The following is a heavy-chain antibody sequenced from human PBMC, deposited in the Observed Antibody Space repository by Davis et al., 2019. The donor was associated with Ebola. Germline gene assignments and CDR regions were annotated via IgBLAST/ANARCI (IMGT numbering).Heavy chain of an antibody. D-gene: IGHD1-26*01. CDR3: ANFRGATLSYYYYGMDV. J-gene: IGHJ6*02. CDR2: ISGSGGST. Sequence: GESLKISCAASGFTFSSYAMSWVRQAPGKGLEWVSAISGSGGSTYYADSVKGRFTISRDNSKNTLYLQMNSLRAEDTAVYYCANFRGATLSYYYYGMDVWGQGTTVTVSS. V-gene: IGHV3-23*01. CDR1: GFTFSSYA.